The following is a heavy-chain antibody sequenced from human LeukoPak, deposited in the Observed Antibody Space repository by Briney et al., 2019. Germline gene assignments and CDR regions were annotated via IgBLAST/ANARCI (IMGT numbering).Heavy chain of an antibody. CDR1: GFTFSSYW. D-gene: IGHD3-10*01. CDR3: ASGGVRGVIKDY. Sequence: GGSLRLSCAASGFTFSSYWMHWVRQAPGKGLVWVSRINSDGSSTSYADSVKGRFTISRDNAKNTLYLQMNSLRAEDTAVYYCASGGVRGVIKDYWGQGTLVTVSS. J-gene: IGHJ4*02. V-gene: IGHV3-74*01. CDR2: INSDGSST.